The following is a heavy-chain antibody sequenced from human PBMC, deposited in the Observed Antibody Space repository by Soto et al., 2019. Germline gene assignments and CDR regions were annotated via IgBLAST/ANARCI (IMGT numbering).Heavy chain of an antibody. D-gene: IGHD4-17*01. CDR2: ISGSGAYI. CDR3: VRVVRDDGAGVVPDY. V-gene: IGHV3-21*01. J-gene: IGHJ4*02. Sequence: EVQLVESGGGLVKPGGSLRLSCAASGFTFSIYTMNWVRQAPGKGLEWVSSISGSGAYIHYADSVRGRFTISRDNTKSSLFLQMSSPGDERTAIYYCVRVVRDDGAGVVPDYGARGTRVTVSS. CDR1: GFTFSIYT.